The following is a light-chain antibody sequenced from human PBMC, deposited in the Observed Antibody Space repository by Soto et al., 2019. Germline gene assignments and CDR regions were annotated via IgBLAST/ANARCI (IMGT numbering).Light chain of an antibody. CDR3: QQYDNWPPWT. CDR2: GAS. V-gene: IGKV3-15*01. J-gene: IGKJ1*01. CDR1: QSVSSN. Sequence: EIVMTQSPATLSVSPGETATLSCRASQSVSSNLAWYQQIPSQAPRLLIYGASTRAAGIPARFSGSGSGTGFTLTISSLQSEDFAVYYCQQYDNWPPWTFGQGTKVEIK.